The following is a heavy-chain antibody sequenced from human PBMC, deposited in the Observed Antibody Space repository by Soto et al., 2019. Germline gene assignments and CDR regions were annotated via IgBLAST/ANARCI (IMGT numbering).Heavy chain of an antibody. CDR3: ARYYGSGSYYHDY. V-gene: IGHV4-39*01. D-gene: IGHD3-10*01. Sequence: PSETLSLTCTVSGGSISSSSYYWGWIRQPPGKGLEWIGSIYYSGSTYYNPSLKSRVTISVDTSKNQFSLKLSSVTAADTAVYYCARYYGSGSYYHDYWGRGTLVTVSS. J-gene: IGHJ4*02. CDR1: GGSISSSSYY. CDR2: IYYSGST.